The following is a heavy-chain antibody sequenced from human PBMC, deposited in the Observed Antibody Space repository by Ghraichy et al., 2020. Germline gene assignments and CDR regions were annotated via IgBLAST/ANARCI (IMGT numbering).Heavy chain of an antibody. CDR2: IKSKTDGGTT. CDR1: GFTFSNAW. CDR3: TTARNLYSGYDFSAYWYFDL. Sequence: GGSPRLSCAASGFTFSNAWMSWVRQAPGKGLEWVGRIKSKTDGGTTDYAAPVKGRFTISRDDSKNTLYLQMNSLKTEDTAVYYCTTARNLYSGYDFSAYWYFDLWGRGTLVTVSS. V-gene: IGHV3-15*01. J-gene: IGHJ2*01. D-gene: IGHD5-12*01.